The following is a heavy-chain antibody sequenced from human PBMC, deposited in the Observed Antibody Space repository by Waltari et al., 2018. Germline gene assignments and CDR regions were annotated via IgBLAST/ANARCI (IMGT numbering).Heavy chain of an antibody. CDR1: GYTFTGYY. J-gene: IGHJ5*02. CDR3: ARTPGSGNWFDP. Sequence: QVQLVQSGAEVKKPGASVKVSCKASGYTFTGYYMHWVRQAPGQGLEWMGRINPNRGGTNYAQKFQGRVTMTRDTSISTAYMELSRLRSDDTAVYYCARTPGSGNWFDPWGQGTLVTVSS. V-gene: IGHV1-2*06. D-gene: IGHD1-26*01. CDR2: INPNRGGT.